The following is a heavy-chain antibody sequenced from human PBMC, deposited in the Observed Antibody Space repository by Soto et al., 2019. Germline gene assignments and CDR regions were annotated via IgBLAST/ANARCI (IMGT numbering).Heavy chain of an antibody. J-gene: IGHJ5*02. Sequence: EVQLVESGGGLVQPGGSLRLSCAASGFTVSSNYMSWVRQAPGKGLEWVSVIYSGGSTYYADSVKGRFTISRHNSKNPLYLQMNSLRAEDTAVYYCARVENTYYYGSGSYYKSYWFDPWGQGTLVTVSS. CDR3: ARVENTYYYGSGSYYKSYWFDP. D-gene: IGHD3-10*01. CDR1: GFTVSSNY. V-gene: IGHV3-53*04. CDR2: IYSGGST.